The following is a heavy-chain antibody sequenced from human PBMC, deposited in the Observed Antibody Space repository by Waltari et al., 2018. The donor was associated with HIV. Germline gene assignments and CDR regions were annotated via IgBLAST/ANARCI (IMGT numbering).Heavy chain of an antibody. CDR3: ARDSYYYDSNGFFPDF. J-gene: IGHJ4*02. CDR2: INLNSGDT. D-gene: IGHD3-22*01. Sequence: QVQLVQSGAEVKKPGASVKVSCKASGYTFTAYYMHWVRQAPGQGLEWMGRINLNSGDTNYGQKFQGRVTMTRDTSISTAYMELSRLRSDDTAVYYCARDSYYYDSNGFFPDFWGQGTLVTVSS. CDR1: GYTFTAYY. V-gene: IGHV1-2*06.